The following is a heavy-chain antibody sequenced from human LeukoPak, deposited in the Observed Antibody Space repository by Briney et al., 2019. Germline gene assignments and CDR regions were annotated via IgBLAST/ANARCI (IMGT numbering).Heavy chain of an antibody. CDR2: IKQDGSQK. CDR3: ARDYSSGWPGY. J-gene: IGHJ4*02. V-gene: IGHV3-7*01. CDR1: GFTFSDYW. Sequence: PRGSLGLSCVASGFTFSDYWMSWVRQAPGKGLEWVANIKQDGSQKYYVDSVKGRFTISRDNAKNSLYLQMNSLRVEDKAVYYCARDYSSGWPGYWGQGTLVTVSS. D-gene: IGHD6-19*01.